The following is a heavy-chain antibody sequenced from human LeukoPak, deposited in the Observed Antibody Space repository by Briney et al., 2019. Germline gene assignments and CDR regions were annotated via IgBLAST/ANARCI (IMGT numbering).Heavy chain of an antibody. CDR1: GFTFSSYA. CDR3: AKANVVAAMADWFDP. Sequence: GGSLRLSCAASGFTFSSYAMSWVRQAPGKGLEWVSAISGSGGSTYYADSVKGRFTISRDNSKNTLYLQMNSLRAEDTAVYYCAKANVVAAMADWFDPWGKGTLAPSPQ. J-gene: IGHJ5*02. V-gene: IGHV3-23*01. CDR2: ISGSGGST. D-gene: IGHD2-15*01.